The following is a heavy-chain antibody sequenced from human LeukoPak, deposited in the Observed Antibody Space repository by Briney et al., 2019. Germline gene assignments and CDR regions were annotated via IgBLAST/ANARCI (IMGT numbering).Heavy chain of an antibody. D-gene: IGHD3-16*01. J-gene: IGHJ4*02. Sequence: PGGSLRLSCAASGFTLSSYSMNWVRQAPGKGLEWVSSISSSSSYIYYADSVKGRFTISRDNAKNSLYLQMNSLRAEDTAVYYCARDVGWGNGIPGHFDYWGQGTLVTVSS. V-gene: IGHV3-21*01. CDR1: GFTLSSYS. CDR3: ARDVGWGNGIPGHFDY. CDR2: ISSSSSYI.